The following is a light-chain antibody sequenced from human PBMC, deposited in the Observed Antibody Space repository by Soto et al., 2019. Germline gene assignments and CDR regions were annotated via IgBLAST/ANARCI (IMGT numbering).Light chain of an antibody. V-gene: IGLV3-21*04. CDR1: NIGSKS. Sequence: SYELTQPPSVSVAPGKTARITCGGNNIGSKSVHWYQQKPCQAPRLVISYDNDRPSGIPERFSGSDSGNTATLTISRVEVGDEADYYCQVWDSSSDHVVFGGGTKVTVL. CDR3: QVWDSSSDHVV. J-gene: IGLJ3*02. CDR2: YDN.